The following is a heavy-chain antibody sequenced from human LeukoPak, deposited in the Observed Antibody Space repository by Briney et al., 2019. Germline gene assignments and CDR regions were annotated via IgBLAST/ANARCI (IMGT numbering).Heavy chain of an antibody. D-gene: IGHD6-6*01. CDR2: ISGDGGST. CDR1: GFTFSNYA. V-gene: IGHV3-23*01. Sequence: PGVSLRLSCAASGFTFSNYAMSWVRQAPGKGLEWVSGISGDGGSTYYADSVKGRFTISRGSSENALYLQMNSLRAEDTAVYYCAKTSKYSTTWYDCWGQGTLVTVSS. CDR3: AKTSKYSTTWYDC. J-gene: IGHJ5*01.